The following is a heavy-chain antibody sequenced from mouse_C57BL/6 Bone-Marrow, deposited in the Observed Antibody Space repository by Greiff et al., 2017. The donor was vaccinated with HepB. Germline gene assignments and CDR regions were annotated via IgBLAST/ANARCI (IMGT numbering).Heavy chain of an antibody. Sequence: EVQLQQSGPGMVKPSQSLSLTCTVTGYSITSGYDWHWIRHFPGNKLEWMGYISYSGSTNYNPSLKSRISITHDTSKNHFFLKLNSVTTEDTATYYCARDAYGWYFDVWGTGTTVTVSS. CDR1: GYSITSGYD. CDR2: ISYSGST. J-gene: IGHJ1*03. V-gene: IGHV3-1*01. D-gene: IGHD1-1*01. CDR3: ARDAYGWYFDV.